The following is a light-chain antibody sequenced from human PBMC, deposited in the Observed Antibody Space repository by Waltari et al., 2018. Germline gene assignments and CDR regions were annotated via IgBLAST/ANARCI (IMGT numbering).Light chain of an antibody. CDR2: GAS. Sequence: EIVMTQSPATLSVSPGERAILSCRASQTVSSTLAWYQQKPGQAPRLLIYGASTRATGSPARFSGSGSGTDFTLTISSLQSEDFAVYYCQQYSNTPLTFGGGTRVEIK. CDR3: QQYSNTPLT. V-gene: IGKV3-15*01. J-gene: IGKJ4*01. CDR1: QTVSST.